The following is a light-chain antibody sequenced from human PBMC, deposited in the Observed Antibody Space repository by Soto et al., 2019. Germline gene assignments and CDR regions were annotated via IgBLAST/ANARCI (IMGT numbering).Light chain of an antibody. CDR1: QSVSSSY. J-gene: IGKJ3*01. V-gene: IGKV3-20*01. CDR3: QQYGSSPFT. Sequence: EIVLTQSPGTLSLSPGERATLSCRASQSVSSSYLAWYQQKPGQAPRILIYGASSRPTGIPDRFSGSGSGTDFTLTISRLEPEDFAVYYCQQYGSSPFTFGPGTQVDIK. CDR2: GAS.